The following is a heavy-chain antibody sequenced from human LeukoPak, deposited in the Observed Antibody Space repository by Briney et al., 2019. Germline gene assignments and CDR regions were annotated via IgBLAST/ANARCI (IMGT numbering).Heavy chain of an antibody. J-gene: IGHJ4*02. Sequence: ASVKVSCRASGYTFTAYYIHWVRQAPGQGLEWMGWINPNNGYTSLPQRFQGRVTMTRDTSIITAYMELSSLTSDDTGMYYCARERVAGHDYWGQGTLVTVSS. CDR2: INPNNGYT. D-gene: IGHD6-19*01. CDR1: GYTFTAYY. V-gene: IGHV1-2*02. CDR3: ARERVAGHDY.